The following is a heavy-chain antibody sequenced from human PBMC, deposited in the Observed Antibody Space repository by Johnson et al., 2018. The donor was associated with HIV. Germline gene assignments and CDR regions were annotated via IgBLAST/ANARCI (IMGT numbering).Heavy chain of an antibody. CDR2: INWNGGST. CDR3: ARGFDWHWPTSAFHV. V-gene: IGHV3-20*04. D-gene: IGHD3-9*01. J-gene: IGHJ3*01. CDR1: GFTFDDYG. Sequence: VQLVESGGGVVRPGGSLRLSCAASGFTFDDYGMSWVHQVPGKGLEWVSGINWNGGSTGYADSVRGRFTISRDNTKNSLYLHMSSLRADDTAVYYCARGFDWHWPTSAFHVWGQGTMVSVSS.